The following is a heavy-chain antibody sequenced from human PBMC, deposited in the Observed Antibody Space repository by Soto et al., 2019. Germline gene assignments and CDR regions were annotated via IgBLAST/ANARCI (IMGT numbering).Heavy chain of an antibody. V-gene: IGHV3-23*01. CDR2: IIGSGERT. J-gene: IGHJ4*02. Sequence: EVQLLESGGGLVQPGGSLRLSCEASGFTFSSYVMGWVRQAPGKGLEWVSNIIGSGERTYYADSVKGRFTISRDNARDTLSVHLDSLRLEHTAAYLCANEGASSDSTGRFGYWGQGTLVTVSS. D-gene: IGHD2-2*01. CDR1: GFTFSSYV. CDR3: ANEGASSDSTGRFGY.